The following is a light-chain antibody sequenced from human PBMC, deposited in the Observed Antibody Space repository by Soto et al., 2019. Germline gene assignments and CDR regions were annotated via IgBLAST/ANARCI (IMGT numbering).Light chain of an antibody. CDR3: MQPLQSWT. V-gene: IGKV2-28*01. CDR1: DSLLHSNGYNY. J-gene: IGKJ1*01. CDR2: LGS. Sequence: DIVMTQSPLSLPVTRLDPASVCCXASDSLLHSNGYNYLDWYLQKPGQSPQLLIYLGSNRASGVPDRFSGSGSGTDFTLKISRVEAEDVGVYYCMQPLQSWTFGQGTKVDIK.